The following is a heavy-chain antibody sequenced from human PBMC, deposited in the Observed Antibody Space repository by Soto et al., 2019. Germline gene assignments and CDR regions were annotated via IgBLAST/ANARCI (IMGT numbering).Heavy chain of an antibody. CDR3: AKDYYDFWSGYYGIDY. CDR2: ISWDGGST. J-gene: IGHJ4*02. V-gene: IGHV3-43*01. D-gene: IGHD3-3*01. CDR1: GFTFDDYT. Sequence: PGGSLRLSXAASGFTFDDYTMHWVRQAPGKGLEWVSLISWDGGSTYYADSVKGRFTISRDNSKNSLYLQMNGLRTEDTALYYCAKDYYDFWSGYYGIDYWGQGTLVTVSS.